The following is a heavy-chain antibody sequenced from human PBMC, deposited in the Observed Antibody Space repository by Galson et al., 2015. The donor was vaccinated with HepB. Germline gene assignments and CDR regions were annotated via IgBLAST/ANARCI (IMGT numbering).Heavy chain of an antibody. CDR3: ARVPSQYGVVVVAATWGYYYMDV. V-gene: IGHV1-69*13. Sequence: SVKVSCKASGGTFSSYAISWVRQAPGQGLEWMGGIIPIIGTANYAQKFQGRVTITADESTSTAYMELSSLRSEDTAVYYCARVPSQYGVVVVAATWGYYYMDVWGKGTTVTVSS. D-gene: IGHD2-15*01. CDR2: IIPIIGTA. J-gene: IGHJ6*03. CDR1: GGTFSSYA.